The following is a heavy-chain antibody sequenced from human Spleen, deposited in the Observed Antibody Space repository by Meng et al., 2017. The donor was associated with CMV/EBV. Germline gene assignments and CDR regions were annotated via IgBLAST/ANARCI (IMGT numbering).Heavy chain of an antibody. CDR1: GFSFNDFG. D-gene: IGHD3-3*01. V-gene: IGHV3-23*01. Sequence: GESLKISCAASGFSFNDFGMSWVRQAPGKGLEWVSAISGSGGSTYYADSVKGRFTISRDNAKNTLYLQMNSLRAEDTAVYYCARVGVDFWSGHSPYDIWGQGTVVTVSS. CDR3: ARVGVDFWSGHSPYDI. J-gene: IGHJ3*02. CDR2: ISGSGGST.